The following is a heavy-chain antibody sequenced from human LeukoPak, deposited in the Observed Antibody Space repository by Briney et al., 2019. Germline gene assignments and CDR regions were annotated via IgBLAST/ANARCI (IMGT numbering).Heavy chain of an antibody. Sequence: GGSLRLSCAASGFTFSSYGMHWVRQAPGKGLEWVALIRYDGSNKYYADSVKGRFTISRDNAKNSLYLQMNSLRAGDTAVYYCDLHCSSSSCYLYGMDVWGQGTTVTVSS. J-gene: IGHJ6*02. V-gene: IGHV3-30*02. CDR3: DLHCSSSSCYLYGMDV. CDR1: GFTFSSYG. CDR2: IRYDGSNK. D-gene: IGHD2-2*01.